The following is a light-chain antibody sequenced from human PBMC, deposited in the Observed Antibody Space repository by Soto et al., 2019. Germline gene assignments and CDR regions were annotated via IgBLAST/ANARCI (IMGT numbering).Light chain of an antibody. CDR1: QSVSSKY. CDR3: QQRSSWPPIT. Sequence: DIVLTQSPGTLSLSPGERATLSCRASQSVSSKYLAWYQQKPGQPPRLLIFDASTRAAGVPARFSGSGSGTDFTLTIRSLEPEDFAVYFCQQRSSWPPITFGQGTRLEIK. CDR2: DAS. V-gene: IGKV3-11*01. J-gene: IGKJ5*01.